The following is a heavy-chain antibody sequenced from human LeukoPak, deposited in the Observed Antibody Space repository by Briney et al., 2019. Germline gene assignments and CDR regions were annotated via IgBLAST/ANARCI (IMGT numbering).Heavy chain of an antibody. J-gene: IGHJ6*02. V-gene: IGHV4-59*08. CDR1: GGSFSGYY. D-gene: IGHD6-6*01. CDR3: ARLGAVYSSSSVYYYYGMDV. CDR2: IYYSGST. Sequence: PSETLSLTCAVYGGSFSGYYWSWIRQPPGKGLEWIGYIYYSGSTNYNPSLKSRVTISVDTSKNQFSLKLSSVTAADTAVYYCARLGAVYSSSSVYYYYGMDVWGQGTTVTVSS.